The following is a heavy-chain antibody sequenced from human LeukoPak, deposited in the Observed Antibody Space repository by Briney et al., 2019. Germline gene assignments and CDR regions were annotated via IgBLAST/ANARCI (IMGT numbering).Heavy chain of an antibody. J-gene: IGHJ5*02. D-gene: IGHD2-15*01. CDR1: GGSFSGYY. Sequence: SETLSLTCAVYGGSFSGYYWSWIRQPPGKGLEWIGEINHSGSTNYNPSLKSRVTISVDTAKNQFSLKLSSVTAADTAVYYCARGFGSGAWNWFDHWGQGTLVTVSS. CDR3: ARGFGSGAWNWFDH. V-gene: IGHV4-34*01. CDR2: INHSGST.